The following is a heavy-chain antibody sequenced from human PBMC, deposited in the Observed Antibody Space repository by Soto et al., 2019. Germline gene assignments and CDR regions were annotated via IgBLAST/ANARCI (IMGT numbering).Heavy chain of an antibody. CDR3: ARDALKPPLQFLDWSPGYYFDF. J-gene: IGHJ4*02. CDR1: GYTFTTSY. V-gene: IGHV1-46*01. Sequence: GASVKVSCKTSGYTFTTSYMHWIRQAPGRGLEWMGVINPRGGSTTYAQKFQDRVTMTRDTSTSTVYMDLRRLRSEDTAVYYCARDALKPPLQFLDWSPGYYFDFWGQGTLVTVSS. CDR2: INPRGGST. D-gene: IGHD3-3*01.